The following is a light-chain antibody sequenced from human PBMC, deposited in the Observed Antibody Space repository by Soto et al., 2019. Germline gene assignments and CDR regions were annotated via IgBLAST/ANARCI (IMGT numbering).Light chain of an antibody. CDR2: KAS. CDR1: QSISSW. J-gene: IGKJ2*01. CDR3: QQYNSSVYT. V-gene: IGKV1-5*03. Sequence: DIQMTQSPSTLSASVGDRVTITCRASQSISSWLAWYQQKPGKVPKLLIYKASSLESGVPSRFSGTGSGTEFTLTISSLQPVDFATSYCQQYNSSVYTFGQGTKLQIK.